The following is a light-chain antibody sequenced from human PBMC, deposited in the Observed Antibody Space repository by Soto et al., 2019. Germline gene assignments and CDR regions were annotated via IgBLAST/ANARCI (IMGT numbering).Light chain of an antibody. CDR3: QQLKAYPFT. J-gene: IGKJ3*01. V-gene: IGKV1-9*01. CDR2: GAS. CDR1: QGISSY. Sequence: DIQLTQSPSFLSASVGDRVTITCRASQGISSYLAWHQQKPGKAPELLIYGASSWDDGVPSRFSGSGSGTEFILTISSLQPEDFATYYCQQLKAYPFTFGPGTKVDI.